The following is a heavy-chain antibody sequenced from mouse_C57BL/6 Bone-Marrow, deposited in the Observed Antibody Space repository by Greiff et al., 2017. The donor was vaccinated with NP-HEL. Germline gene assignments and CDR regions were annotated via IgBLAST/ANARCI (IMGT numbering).Heavy chain of an antibody. D-gene: IGHD2-5*01. CDR1: GFTFSSYA. J-gene: IGHJ1*03. V-gene: IGHV5-4*01. CDR2: ISDGGSYT. CDR3: ARRAYSNYSYWYFDV. Sequence: DVHLVESGGGLVKPGGSLKLSCAASGFTFSSYAMSWVRQTPEKRLEWVATISDGGSYTYYPDNVKGRFTISRDNAKNNLYLQMSHLKSEDTAMYYCARRAYSNYSYWYFDVWGTGTTVTVSS.